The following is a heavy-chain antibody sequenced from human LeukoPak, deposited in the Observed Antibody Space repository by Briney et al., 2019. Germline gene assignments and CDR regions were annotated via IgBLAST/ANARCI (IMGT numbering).Heavy chain of an antibody. CDR1: GFTFSSYG. Sequence: GGSLRLSCAASGFTFSSYGMHWVRQAPGKGLEWVAFIRYDGSNKYYADSVKGRFTISRDNSKNTLYLQMSSLRAEDTAVYYCAKARGYCSSTSCYGWYFDLWGRGTLVTVSS. CDR2: IRYDGSNK. CDR3: AKARGYCSSTSCYGWYFDL. V-gene: IGHV3-30*02. D-gene: IGHD2-2*01. J-gene: IGHJ2*01.